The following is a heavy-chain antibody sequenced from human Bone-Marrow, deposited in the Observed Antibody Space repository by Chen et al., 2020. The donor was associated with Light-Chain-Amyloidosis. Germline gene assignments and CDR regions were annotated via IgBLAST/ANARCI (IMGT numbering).Heavy chain of an antibody. CDR1: GYTFPNYW. D-gene: IGHD5-12*01. Sequence: EVQLEQSGPEVKKPGESLKISCKGSGYTFPNYWIGWVRRMPGKGLEWMGVIYPDDSDARYSPSFEVQVTISAEKSITTAYLQWRSLKASDTAMYYCARRRDGYNFDYWGQGTLVTVSS. CDR3: ARRRDGYNFDY. CDR2: IYPDDSDA. V-gene: IGHV5-51*01. J-gene: IGHJ4*02.